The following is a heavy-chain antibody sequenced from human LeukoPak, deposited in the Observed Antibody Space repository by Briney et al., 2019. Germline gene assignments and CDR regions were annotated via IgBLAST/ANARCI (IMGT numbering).Heavy chain of an antibody. CDR3: ARQNTPHGNFDY. Sequence: GGSLRLSCAASGFTLSNYAMHWVRQPAGEGLEWVSALGTAGGTFYPGSVKGRFTISRDNAKKSLFLQMNSLRAEDTAVYYCARQNTPHGNFDYWGQGTLVTVSS. D-gene: IGHD5-24*01. CDR2: LGTAGGT. CDR1: GFTLSNYA. J-gene: IGHJ4*02. V-gene: IGHV3-13*01.